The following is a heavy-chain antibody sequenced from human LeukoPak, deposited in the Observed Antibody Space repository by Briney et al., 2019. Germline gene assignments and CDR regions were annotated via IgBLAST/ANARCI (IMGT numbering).Heavy chain of an antibody. V-gene: IGHV4-38-2*02. CDR3: ARMLRGYSFNWFDP. CDR1: GYSISSGYY. D-gene: IGHD5-18*01. Sequence: PSETLSLTCTVSGYSISSGYYWGWIRQPPGKGLEWIGSIYHSGSTYYNPSLKSRVTISVDTSKNQFSLKLSSVTAADTAVYYCARMLRGYSFNWFDPWGQGTLVTVSS. J-gene: IGHJ5*02. CDR2: IYHSGST.